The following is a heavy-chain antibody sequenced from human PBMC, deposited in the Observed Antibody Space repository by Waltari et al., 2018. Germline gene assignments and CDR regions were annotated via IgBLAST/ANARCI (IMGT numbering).Heavy chain of an antibody. V-gene: IGHV4-59*08. J-gene: IGHJ6*02. CDR1: GGSISSYY. Sequence: QVQLQESGPGLVKPSETLSLTCTVSGGSISSYYWSWIRQPPGKGLEWIGYIYYSGSTNSNPSRKSRVTISVDTSKNQFSLKLSSVTAADTAVYYCARQGSRVVVAARDYYYGMDVWGQGTTVTVSS. D-gene: IGHD2-15*01. CDR3: ARQGSRVVVAARDYYYGMDV. CDR2: IYYSGST.